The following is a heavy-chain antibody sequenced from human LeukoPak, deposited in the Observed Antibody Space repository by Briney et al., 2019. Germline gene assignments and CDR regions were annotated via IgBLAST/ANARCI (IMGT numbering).Heavy chain of an antibody. CDR3: ARILPTTVTTID. D-gene: IGHD4-17*01. J-gene: IGHJ4*02. Sequence: ASVKVSCKASGYTFTSYGISWVRQAPGQGLEWMGWISAYSGNTNYAQKLQGRVTITADESTSTAYMELSSLRSEDTAVYYCARILPTTVTTIDWGQGTLVTVSS. CDR2: ISAYSGNT. CDR1: GYTFTSYG. V-gene: IGHV1-18*01.